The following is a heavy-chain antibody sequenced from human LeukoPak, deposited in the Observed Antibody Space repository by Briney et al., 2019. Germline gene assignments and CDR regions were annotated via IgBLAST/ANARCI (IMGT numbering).Heavy chain of an antibody. CDR2: ISGSGGST. J-gene: IGHJ4*02. Sequence: GGSLRLSCAASGFTFSSYWMYWVRQAPGKGLEWVSAISGSGGSTYYADSVKGRFTIPRDNSKNTLYLQMNSLRAEDTAVYFCARDKVYYGSGTYGYWGQGTLVTVSS. CDR3: ARDKVYYGSGTYGY. V-gene: IGHV3-23*01. CDR1: GFTFSSYW. D-gene: IGHD3-10*01.